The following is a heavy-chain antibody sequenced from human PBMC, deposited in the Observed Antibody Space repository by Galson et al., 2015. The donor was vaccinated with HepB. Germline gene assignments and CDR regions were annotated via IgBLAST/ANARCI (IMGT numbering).Heavy chain of an antibody. V-gene: IGHV7-4-1*02. CDR2: INTNTGNP. J-gene: IGHJ5*02. CDR3: ARSPYFGSGKYRNAWVDP. CDR1: GYVFTDYR. Sequence: SVKVSCKASGYVFTDYRINWLRQAPGQGLEWMAWINTNTGNPTYAQGFRGRFVFSLDTSVSTAFLQLSSLEAEDSAVYYCARSPYFGSGKYRNAWVDPWGQGTLVTVSP. D-gene: IGHD3-10*01.